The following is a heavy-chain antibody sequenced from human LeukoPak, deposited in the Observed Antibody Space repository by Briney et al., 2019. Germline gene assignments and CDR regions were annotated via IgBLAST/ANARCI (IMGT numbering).Heavy chain of an antibody. CDR2: ISSSSNYI. Sequence: GGSLRLSCAASGFTFSSDSMNWVRQAPGKGLEWVSSISSSSNYIYYADSVKGRFTISRDNAKNSLYLQMNSLRAEDTAVYYCAKVGGLYYYDSSGYYSGYYFDYWGQGTLVTVSS. V-gene: IGHV3-21*04. CDR1: GFTFSSDS. J-gene: IGHJ4*02. D-gene: IGHD3-22*01. CDR3: AKVGGLYYYDSSGYYSGYYFDY.